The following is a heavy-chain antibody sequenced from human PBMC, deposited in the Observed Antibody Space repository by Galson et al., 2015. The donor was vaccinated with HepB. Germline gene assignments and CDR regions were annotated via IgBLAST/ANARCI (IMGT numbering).Heavy chain of an antibody. Sequence: SVKVSCKASGGTFSSYAISWVRQAPGQGLEWMGWMNPNSGNTGYAQKFQGRVTMTRNTSISTAYMELSSLRSEDTAVYYCARVPTWIHFDYWGQGTLVTVSS. V-gene: IGHV1-8*02. CDR3: ARVPTWIHFDY. J-gene: IGHJ4*02. D-gene: IGHD5-18*01. CDR1: GGTFSSYA. CDR2: MNPNSGNT.